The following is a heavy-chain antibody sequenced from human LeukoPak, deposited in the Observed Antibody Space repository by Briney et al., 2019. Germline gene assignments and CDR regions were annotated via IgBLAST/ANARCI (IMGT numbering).Heavy chain of an antibody. Sequence: SQTLSLTCVVSGDSISSGAYSWSWIRQPPGKGLEWIGYIFHTGSTFYNPSLKSRLTISVDNSRNQFSLRLSSVTAADTAVYYCARELWFANAPGSWLDPWGQGTLVTVSS. J-gene: IGHJ5*02. CDR2: IFHTGST. V-gene: IGHV4-30-2*01. D-gene: IGHD3-10*01. CDR1: GDSISSGAYS. CDR3: ARELWFANAPGSWLDP.